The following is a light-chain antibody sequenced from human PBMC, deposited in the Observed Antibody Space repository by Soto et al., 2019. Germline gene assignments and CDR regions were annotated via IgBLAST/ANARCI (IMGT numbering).Light chain of an antibody. Sequence: QSVLTQPPSASGSPGQSVTISCTGSSSDVGGYNYVSWYQQHPVKAPKLMISEVSTRPSGVPDRFSGSKSGNTASLTVSGLQAEDEADYYCSSFAGNNNLVFGGGTKLTVL. V-gene: IGLV2-8*01. CDR2: EVS. J-gene: IGLJ2*01. CDR1: SSDVGGYNY. CDR3: SSFAGNNNLV.